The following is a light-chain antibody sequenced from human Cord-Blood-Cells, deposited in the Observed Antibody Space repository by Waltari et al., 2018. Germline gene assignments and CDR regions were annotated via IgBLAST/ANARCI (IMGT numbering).Light chain of an antibody. CDR2: KAS. CDR3: QQYNSYSGT. Sequence: DIQMTQSPSTLSASVGDRVTITCRASQSISSWLAWYQQKPGKAPKLLIYKASSLESGVPSRFSGSGSGTEFTRTISSLQPDDFATYYCQQYNSYSGTFGQGTKGEIK. V-gene: IGKV1-5*03. J-gene: IGKJ1*01. CDR1: QSISSW.